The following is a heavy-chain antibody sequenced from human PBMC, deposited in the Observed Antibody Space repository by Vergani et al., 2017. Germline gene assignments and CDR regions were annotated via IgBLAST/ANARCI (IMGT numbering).Heavy chain of an antibody. J-gene: IGHJ6*02. Sequence: QVQLVQSGAEVKKPGSSVKVSCKASGGTFSSYTISWVRQAPGQGLEWMGRIIPILGIANYAQKFQGRVTITADKSTSTAYMELSSLRSEDTAVYYCAGDSGWFGDVLTNYYYGMDVWGQGTTVTVSS. D-gene: IGHD3-10*01. CDR2: IIPILGIA. CDR3: AGDSGWFGDVLTNYYYGMDV. CDR1: GGTFSSYT. V-gene: IGHV1-69*08.